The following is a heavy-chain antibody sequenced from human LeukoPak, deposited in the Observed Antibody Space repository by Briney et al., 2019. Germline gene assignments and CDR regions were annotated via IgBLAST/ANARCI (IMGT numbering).Heavy chain of an antibody. V-gene: IGHV3-30*04. J-gene: IGHJ6*03. CDR2: ISYDGSNK. Sequence: GGSLRLSCAASGFTFSSYAMHWVRQAPGKGLEWVAVISYDGSNKYYADSVKVRFTISRDNAKNSLYLQMNSLRAEDTAVYYCARVGPWVNPDYYYYYMDVWGKGTTVTVSS. D-gene: IGHD1-14*01. CDR3: ARVGPWVNPDYYYYYMDV. CDR1: GFTFSSYA.